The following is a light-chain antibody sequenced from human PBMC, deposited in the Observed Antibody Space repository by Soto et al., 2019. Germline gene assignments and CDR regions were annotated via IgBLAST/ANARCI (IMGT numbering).Light chain of an antibody. CDR3: AAWDDSLNAWL. Sequence: QSVLTQPPSASGTPGQRVAISCSGSSSNIEENSVTWYQRLPGTAPRVLIHNDYQRPSGVPDRFSGSKSGTSASLAISGLQSEDEADYYCAAWDDSLNAWLFGGGTQLTVL. J-gene: IGLJ3*02. CDR1: SSNIEENS. V-gene: IGLV1-44*01. CDR2: NDY.